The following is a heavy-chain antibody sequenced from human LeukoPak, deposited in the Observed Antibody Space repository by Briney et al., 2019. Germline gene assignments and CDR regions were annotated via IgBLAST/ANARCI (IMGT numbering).Heavy chain of an antibody. V-gene: IGHV3-7*01. CDR2: IKQDGSEK. D-gene: IGHD2/OR15-2a*01. Sequence: GGSLRLSCAASGFTFSSYWMSWVRQAPGKGLEWVANIKQDGSEKYYVDSVKGRFTISRDNAKNSLYLQMNSLRAEDTAVYYCARTSTRVGTTDEDHWGQGTLVTVSS. CDR1: GFTFSSYW. CDR3: ARTSTRVGTTDEDH. J-gene: IGHJ4*02.